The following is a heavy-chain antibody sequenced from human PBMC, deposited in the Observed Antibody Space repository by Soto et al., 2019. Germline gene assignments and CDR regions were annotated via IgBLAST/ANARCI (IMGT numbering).Heavy chain of an antibody. D-gene: IGHD6-13*01. CDR1: GGTFSSYA. J-gene: IGHJ6*02. Sequence: SVKVSCKASGGTFSSYAISWVRQAPGQGLEWMGGIIPIFGTANYAQKFQGRVTITADESTSTAYMELSSLRSEDTAVYYCARELVRLIAAAGTFYYYYSMDVWGQGTTVTVS. CDR3: ARELVRLIAAAGTFYYYYSMDV. V-gene: IGHV1-69*13. CDR2: IIPIFGTA.